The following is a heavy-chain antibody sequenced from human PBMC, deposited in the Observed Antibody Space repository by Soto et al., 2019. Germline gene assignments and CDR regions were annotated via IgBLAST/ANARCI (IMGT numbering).Heavy chain of an antibody. J-gene: IGHJ4*02. V-gene: IGHV4-59*13. CDR2: IYYTGNT. CDR1: GLSITNNY. D-gene: IGHD1-1*01. CDR3: ARANWYSEY. Sequence: QVHLQESGPGLVKPSETLSLTCTVSGLSITNNYWSWIRQPPGKGLEWIGYIYYTGNTNYDPSLKSRVTMSVDTSKNQSSLNLASLTAADTAIYYCARANWYSEYWGQGTLVIVSS.